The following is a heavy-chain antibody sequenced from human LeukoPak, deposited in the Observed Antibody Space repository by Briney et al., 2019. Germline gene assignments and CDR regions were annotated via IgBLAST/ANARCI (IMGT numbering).Heavy chain of an antibody. J-gene: IGHJ5*02. Sequence: PSETQSLTCTVSGGSISSYYWSWIRQPPGKGLEWIGYIYYSGSTNYNPPLKSRVTISVDTSKNQFSLKLSSVTAADTAVYYCARHSTSGWNWFDPWGQGTLVTVSS. D-gene: IGHD6-19*01. CDR3: ARHSTSGWNWFDP. V-gene: IGHV4-59*08. CDR1: GGSISSYY. CDR2: IYYSGST.